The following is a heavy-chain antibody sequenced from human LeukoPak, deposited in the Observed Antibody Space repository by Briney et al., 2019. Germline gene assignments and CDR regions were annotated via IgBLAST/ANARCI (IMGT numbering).Heavy chain of an antibody. CDR1: GGSISSYY. V-gene: IGHV4-34*01. J-gene: IGHJ5*02. CDR3: ARLRFDLALGWFDP. Sequence: SETLSLTCTVSGGSISSYYWSWIRQPPGKGLEWIGEINHSGSTNYNPSLKSRVTISVDTSKNQFSLKLSSVTAADTAVYYCARLRFDLALGWFDPWGQGTLVIVSS. D-gene: IGHD3-10*01. CDR2: INHSGST.